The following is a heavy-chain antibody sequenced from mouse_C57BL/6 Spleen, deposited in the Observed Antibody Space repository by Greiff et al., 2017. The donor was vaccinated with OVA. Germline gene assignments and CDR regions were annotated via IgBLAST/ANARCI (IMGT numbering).Heavy chain of an antibody. Sequence: VQLHQSGAELVRPGASVKLSCTASGFNIKDDYMHWVKQRPEQGLEWIGWIDPENGDTEYASKFQGKATITADTSSNTAYLQLSSLTSEDTAVYYCTTPSRFAYWGQGTLVTVSA. CDR3: TTPSRFAY. V-gene: IGHV14-4*01. CDR1: GFNIKDDY. CDR2: IDPENGDT. J-gene: IGHJ3*01.